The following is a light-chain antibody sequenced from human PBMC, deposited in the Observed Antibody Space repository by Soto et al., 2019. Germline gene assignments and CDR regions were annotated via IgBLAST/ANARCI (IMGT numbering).Light chain of an antibody. CDR2: GSS. Sequence: EIVLTQSPATLSVSPGESVTLSCRASQLFSSNLAWYQRRPGQAPRLLIYGSSTRATGVPARFSGSASGTEFTLTISSLQSEDFGVYYCQQYNDWPRTFGQGTRLVIK. CDR3: QQYNDWPRT. V-gene: IGKV3-15*01. J-gene: IGKJ5*01. CDR1: QLFSSN.